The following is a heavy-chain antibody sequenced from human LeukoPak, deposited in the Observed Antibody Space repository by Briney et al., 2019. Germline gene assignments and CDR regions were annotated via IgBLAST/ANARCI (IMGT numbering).Heavy chain of an antibody. CDR3: ARDPFGEGGIIY. J-gene: IGHJ4*02. D-gene: IGHD3-10*01. CDR1: GGSIGSYY. Sequence: PSETLSLTCTVSGGSIGSYYWSWIRQPPGKGLEWIGYIYYSGSTNSGSTNYNPSLKSRLTISVDTSKDQFSLKLTSVTAADTAVYYCARDPFGEGGIIYWGQGTLDSVSS. V-gene: IGHV4-59*01. CDR2: IYYSGSTNSGST.